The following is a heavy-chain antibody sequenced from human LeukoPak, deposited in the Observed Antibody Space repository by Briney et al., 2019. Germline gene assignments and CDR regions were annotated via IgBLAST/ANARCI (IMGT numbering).Heavy chain of an antibody. CDR1: GFAFSSYS. CDR3: ARDISTGWSIKYFFDY. D-gene: IGHD6-19*01. Sequence: AGSLRLSCAASGFAFSSYSMHWVRQAPGKVLEWVAIISYDGITEDYSDSVKGRFTISRDNFKNTLFLEMNRLRDEETGVYYCARDISTGWSIKYFFDYWGQGTLVTVSS. J-gene: IGHJ4*02. CDR2: ISYDGITE. V-gene: IGHV3-30*04.